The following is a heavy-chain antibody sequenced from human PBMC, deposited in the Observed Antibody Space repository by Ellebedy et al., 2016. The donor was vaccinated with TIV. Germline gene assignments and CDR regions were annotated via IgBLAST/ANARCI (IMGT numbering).Heavy chain of an antibody. V-gene: IGHV3-23*01. D-gene: IGHD3-22*01. Sequence: PGGSLRLSCPPSGFSFHSYAITWVRPAPGKWLEWVSTISTTGSRTYYADSVEGRFILSRDNSKRTLFLQMNSLIAEDTAVYYCAKGRGGGSDSSAPRYYFDYWGLGTLVTVSS. J-gene: IGHJ4*02. CDR2: ISTTGSRT. CDR1: GFSFHSYA. CDR3: AKGRGGGSDSSAPRYYFDY.